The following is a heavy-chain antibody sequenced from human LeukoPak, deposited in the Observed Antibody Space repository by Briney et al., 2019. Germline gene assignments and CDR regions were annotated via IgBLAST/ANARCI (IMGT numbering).Heavy chain of an antibody. V-gene: IGHV1-18*04. CDR2: ISAYNGNT. D-gene: IGHD2-2*01. J-gene: IGHJ3*02. CDR3: ARDFVVVPAASSVDAFDI. Sequence: ASVKVSCKASGYTFTGYYMHWVRQAPGQGLEWMGWISAYNGNTNYAQKLQGRVTMTTDTSTSTAYMELRSLRSDDTAVYYCARDFVVVPAASSVDAFDIWGQGTMVTVSS. CDR1: GYTFTGYY.